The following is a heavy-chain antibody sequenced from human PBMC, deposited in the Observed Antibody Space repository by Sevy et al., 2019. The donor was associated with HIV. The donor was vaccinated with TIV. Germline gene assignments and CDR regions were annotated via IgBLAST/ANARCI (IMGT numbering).Heavy chain of an antibody. J-gene: IGHJ5*02. CDR2: IYYSGST. CDR1: GGSISSYY. Sequence: SETLPLTCTVSGGSISSYYWSWIRQPPGKGLEWIGYIYYSGSTNYNPSLKSRVTISVDTSKNQFSLKLSSVTAADTAVYYCARVIGGIVVVPAAIARGWFDPWGQGTLVTVSS. V-gene: IGHV4-59*01. CDR3: ARVIGGIVVVPAAIARGWFDP. D-gene: IGHD2-2*02.